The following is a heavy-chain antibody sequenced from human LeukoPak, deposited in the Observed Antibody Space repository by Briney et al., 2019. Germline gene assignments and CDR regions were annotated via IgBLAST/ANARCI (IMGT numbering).Heavy chain of an antibody. CDR2: INAGNGNT. Sequence: ASVKVSCKASGYTFTIYAMHWVRQAPGQRLEWMGWINAGNGNTKYSQKFQGRVTITRDTSASTAYMELSSLRSEDTAVYYCAGGEQWLDLFCFDYWGQGTLVTVSS. V-gene: IGHV1-3*01. CDR1: GYTFTIYA. CDR3: AGGEQWLDLFCFDY. D-gene: IGHD6-19*01. J-gene: IGHJ4*02.